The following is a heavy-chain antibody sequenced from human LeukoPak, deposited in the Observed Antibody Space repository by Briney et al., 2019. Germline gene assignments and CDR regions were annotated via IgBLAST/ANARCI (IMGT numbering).Heavy chain of an antibody. V-gene: IGHV4-34*01. D-gene: IGHD6-6*01. J-gene: IGHJ5*02. Sequence: SETLSLTCAVYGGSFSGYYWSWIRQPPGKGLEWIGEINHSGSTNYNPSLKSRVTISVDTSKNQFSLKLSSVTAADTAVYYCARGVAARPHHWGQGTLVTVSS. CDR1: GGSFSGYY. CDR3: ARGVAARPHH. CDR2: INHSGST.